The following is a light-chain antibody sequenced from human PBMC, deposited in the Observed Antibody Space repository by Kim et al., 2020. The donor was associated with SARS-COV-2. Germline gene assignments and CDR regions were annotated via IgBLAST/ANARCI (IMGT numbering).Light chain of an antibody. J-gene: IGKJ3*01. CDR1: QSIINN. CDR2: GAS. Sequence: EIIMTQSPVALSVSPGERATLSCRASQSIINNLAWYQQKPGQAPRLLIYGASTKAIGVPARFSGSGSGTEFTLIISSLQSEDFGVYYCQQYHQWPPITFGPGTKVDIK. CDR3: QQYHQWPPIT. V-gene: IGKV3-15*01.